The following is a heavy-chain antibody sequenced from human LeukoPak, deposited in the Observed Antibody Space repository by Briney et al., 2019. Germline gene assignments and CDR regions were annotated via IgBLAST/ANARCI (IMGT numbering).Heavy chain of an antibody. Sequence: SETLSLTCTVSGGSISSGGYSWSWIRQHPGKGLEWIGYIYYSGSTYYNPSLKSQVTISVDTSKNQFSLKLSSVTAADTAVYYCARRPYSSSWYYFDYWGQGTLVTVSS. CDR2: IYYSGST. CDR3: ARRPYSSSWYYFDY. J-gene: IGHJ4*02. D-gene: IGHD6-13*01. V-gene: IGHV4-31*01. CDR1: GGSISSGGYS.